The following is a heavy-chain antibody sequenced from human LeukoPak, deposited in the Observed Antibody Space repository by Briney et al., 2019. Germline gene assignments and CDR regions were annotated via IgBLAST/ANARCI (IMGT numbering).Heavy chain of an antibody. V-gene: IGHV3-74*01. CDR3: ARGLRGVYDY. D-gene: IGHD3-10*01. Sequence: GGSLRLSCSASGFTFSSYWMNWVRQAPGKGLVWVSRINSVGSSTSYTDSVKGRFTISRDNSKNTLYPQINTLRAEDTAVYYCARGLRGVYDYWGQGTLVTVSS. CDR2: INSVGSST. CDR1: GFTFSSYW. J-gene: IGHJ4*02.